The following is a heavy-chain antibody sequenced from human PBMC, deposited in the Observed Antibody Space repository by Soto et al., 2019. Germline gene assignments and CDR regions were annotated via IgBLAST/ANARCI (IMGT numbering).Heavy chain of an antibody. CDR1: GFTFSSYG. D-gene: IGHD3-16*02. CDR3: AKDQAETMITFGGVIVY. V-gene: IGHV3-30*18. J-gene: IGHJ4*02. Sequence: GGSLRLSCAASGFTFSSYGMHWVRQAPGKXLEWVAVISYDGSNKYYADSVKGRFTISRDNSKNTLYLQMNSLRAEDTAVYYCAKDQAETMITFGGVIVYWGQGTLVTVSS. CDR2: ISYDGSNK.